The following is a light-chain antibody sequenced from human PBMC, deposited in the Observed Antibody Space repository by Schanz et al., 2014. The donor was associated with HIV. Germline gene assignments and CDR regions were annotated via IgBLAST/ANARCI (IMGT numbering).Light chain of an antibody. CDR1: SSDVGSYNL. V-gene: IGLV2-14*02. J-gene: IGLJ3*02. CDR2: NVS. Sequence: QSVLTQPASVSGSPGQSITISCTGTSSDVGSYNLVSWYQQHPGKAPKLMIYNVSNRPSGVSDRFSGSKSGNTASLTISGLQAEDEADYYCSSYTSSSIWVFGGGTKLTVL. CDR3: SSYTSSSIWV.